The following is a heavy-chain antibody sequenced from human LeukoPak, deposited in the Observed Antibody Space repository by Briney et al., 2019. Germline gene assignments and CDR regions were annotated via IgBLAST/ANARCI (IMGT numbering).Heavy chain of an antibody. D-gene: IGHD3-10*01. V-gene: IGHV4-4*07. J-gene: IGHJ4*02. Sequence: SETLSLTCTVSGGSISSYYWSWIRQPAGKGLEWIGRIYTSGSTNYNPSLKSRVTISVDTSKNQFSLKLSSVTAADTAVYYCARQEREVTMVRGVQWYFDYWGQGTLVTVSS. CDR2: IYTSGST. CDR1: GGSISSYY. CDR3: ARQEREVTMVRGVQWYFDY.